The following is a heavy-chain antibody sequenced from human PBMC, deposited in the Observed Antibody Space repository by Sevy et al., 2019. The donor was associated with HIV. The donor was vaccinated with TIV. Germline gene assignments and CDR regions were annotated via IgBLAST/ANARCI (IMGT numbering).Heavy chain of an antibody. D-gene: IGHD7-27*01. CDR3: ARAPRLTGGLNYYYYYYMDV. J-gene: IGHJ6*03. V-gene: IGHV3-74*01. CDR2: INSDGSST. CDR1: GFTFSSYW. Sequence: GGSLRLSCAASGFTFSSYWMHWVRQAPGKGLVWVSRINSDGSSTSYADSVKGRFTISRDNAKNTLYLQMNSLRVEDTAVYYCARAPRLTGGLNYYYYYYMDVWGKGTTVTVSS.